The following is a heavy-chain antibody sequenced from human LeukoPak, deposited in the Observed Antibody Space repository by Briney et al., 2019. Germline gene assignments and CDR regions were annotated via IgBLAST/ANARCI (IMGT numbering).Heavy chain of an antibody. CDR2: ISSSSSYI. V-gene: IGHV3-21*04. CDR3: ALDPDYGDYGEGG. J-gene: IGHJ4*02. Sequence: GGSLRLSCAASGFTFSSYSMNWVRQAPGKGLEWVSSISSSSSYIYYADSVKGRFTISRDNAKNSLYLQMNSLRAEDTAVYYCALDPDYGDYGEGGRGQGTLVTVSS. CDR1: GFTFSSYS. D-gene: IGHD4-17*01.